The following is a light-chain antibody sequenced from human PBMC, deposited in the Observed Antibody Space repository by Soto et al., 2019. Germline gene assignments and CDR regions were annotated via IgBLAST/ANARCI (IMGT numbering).Light chain of an antibody. J-gene: IGLJ2*01. CDR1: SSNIGSNY. Sequence: HSVLTQPPSASGTPGQRVTISCSGSSSNIGSNYVYWYQQLPGTAPKLLIYRDDQRPSGVPDRFSGSKSGTSASLAISGLRSEDEADYHCAAWDDSQSVVFGGGTKLTVL. CDR2: RDD. CDR3: AAWDDSQSVV. V-gene: IGLV1-47*01.